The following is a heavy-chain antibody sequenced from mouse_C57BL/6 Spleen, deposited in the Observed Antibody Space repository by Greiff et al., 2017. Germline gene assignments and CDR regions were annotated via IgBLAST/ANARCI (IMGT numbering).Heavy chain of an antibody. J-gene: IGHJ1*03. CDR1: GYTFTGYW. CDR2: ILPGRGST. Sequence: QVQLQQSGAELMKPGASVKLSCKATGYTFTGYWIEWVKQRPGHGLEWIGEILPGRGSTKYNEKLKGKATFTADTSSNTAYMQLSSLTTEDSAIYYCARSYYGYDGWYFDVWGTGTTVTVSS. D-gene: IGHD2-9*01. V-gene: IGHV1-9*01. CDR3: ARSYYGYDGWYFDV.